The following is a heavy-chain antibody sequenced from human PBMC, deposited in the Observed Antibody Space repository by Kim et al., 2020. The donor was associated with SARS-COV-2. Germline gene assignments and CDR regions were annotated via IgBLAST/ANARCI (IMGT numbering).Heavy chain of an antibody. CDR1: GFTFSSYG. V-gene: IGHV3-30*18. Sequence: GGSLRLSCAASGFTFSSYGMHWVRQAPGKGLEWVAVISYDGSNKYYADSVKGRFTISRDNSKNTLYLQMNSLRAEDTAVYYCAKDLRYFDWTVSLMDVWGQGTTVTVSS. J-gene: IGHJ6*02. CDR3: AKDLRYFDWTVSLMDV. CDR2: ISYDGSNK. D-gene: IGHD3-9*01.